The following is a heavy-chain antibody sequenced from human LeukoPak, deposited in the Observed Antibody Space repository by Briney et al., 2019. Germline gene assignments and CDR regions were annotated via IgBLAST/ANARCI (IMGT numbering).Heavy chain of an antibody. CDR1: GYTFTGYY. Sequence: GASVKVSCKASGYTFTGYYMHWVRQAPGQGFEWMGWINPNSGGTNYAQKFQGRVTMTRDTSISTAYMELSRLRSDDTAVYYCARERYYDFWSGYIPLGAFDIWGQGTVVTVSS. D-gene: IGHD3-3*01. V-gene: IGHV1-2*02. J-gene: IGHJ3*02. CDR3: ARERYYDFWSGYIPLGAFDI. CDR2: INPNSGGT.